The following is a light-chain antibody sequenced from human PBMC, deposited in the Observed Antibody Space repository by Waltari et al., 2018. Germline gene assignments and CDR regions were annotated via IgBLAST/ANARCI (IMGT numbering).Light chain of an antibody. CDR1: RSNIGNNA. CDR2: YED. V-gene: IGLV1-36*01. J-gene: IGLJ1*01. CDR3: ATWDDILNAYF. Sequence: QSVLTQPPSVSEAPRQRVTISCSGSRSNIGNNAVNWYQQVPGKAPKLLIYYEDLLPSGVSDRFSASKAGTSASLAISGLQSEDEADYYCATWDDILNAYFFGPGTKVTVL.